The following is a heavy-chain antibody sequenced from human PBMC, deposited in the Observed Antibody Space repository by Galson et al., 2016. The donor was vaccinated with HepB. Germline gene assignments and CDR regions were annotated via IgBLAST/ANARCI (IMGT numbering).Heavy chain of an antibody. CDR3: AGADYGGCLAY. D-gene: IGHD4-23*01. CDR2: VFHSGST. CDR1: GGSVSSHNW. V-gene: IGHV4-4*02. J-gene: IGHJ4*02. Sequence: ETLSLTCAVSGGSVSSHNWWSWVRQPPGKGLEWIGEVFHSGSTNYNPSLKSRVTISVDTSKNQFTLKMSSVTAADTAVYYCAGADYGGCLAYWGQGSLDTVSS.